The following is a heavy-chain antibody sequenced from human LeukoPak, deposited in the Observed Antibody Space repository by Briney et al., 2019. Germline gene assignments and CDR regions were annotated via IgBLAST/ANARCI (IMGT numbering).Heavy chain of an antibody. CDR3: AKDYGYSSSWYDY. Sequence: GGSLRLSCEASGFTFDDYGMDWVRQAPGKGLEWVSSTSWNSASVGYVDSAKGRFTISRDNAKKTLYLQMNSLRAEDTALYYCAKDYGYSSSWYDYWGQGTLVTVSS. V-gene: IGHV3-9*01. CDR2: TSWNSASV. J-gene: IGHJ4*02. D-gene: IGHD6-13*01. CDR1: GFTFDDYG.